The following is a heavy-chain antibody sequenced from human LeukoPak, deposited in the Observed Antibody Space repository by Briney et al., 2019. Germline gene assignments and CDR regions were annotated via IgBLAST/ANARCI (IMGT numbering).Heavy chain of an antibody. J-gene: IGHJ3*02. V-gene: IGHV3-30*02. D-gene: IGHD1-1*01. CDR2: IRYDGSNK. CDR3: AKVTVQLERRRAFDI. CDR1: GFTFSSYG. Sequence: PGGSLRLSCAASGFTFSSYGMHWVRQAPGKGLEWVAFIRYDGSNKYYADFVKGRFTISRDNSKNTLYLQMNSLRAEDTAVYYCAKVTVQLERRRAFDIWGQGTMVTVSS.